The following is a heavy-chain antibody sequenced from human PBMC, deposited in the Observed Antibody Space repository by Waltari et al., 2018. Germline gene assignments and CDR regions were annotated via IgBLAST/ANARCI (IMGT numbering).Heavy chain of an antibody. D-gene: IGHD4-17*01. V-gene: IGHV3-30-3*01. CDR2: ISFDGRNE. Sequence: QVQLVESGGGVVKPGRSLRLSCTASGFTFRSYFMYWVRQAPGQGLDGGAVISFDGRNEYYADSVNGRFTISRDNSRNTLYLQMNSLRVEDSAAYYCARDLGLPPTYWGQGTQVTVSS. CDR1: GFTFRSYF. CDR3: ARDLGLPPTY. J-gene: IGHJ4*02.